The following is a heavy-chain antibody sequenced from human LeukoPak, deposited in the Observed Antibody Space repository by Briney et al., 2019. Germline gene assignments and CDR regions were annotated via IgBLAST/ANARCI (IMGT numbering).Heavy chain of an antibody. CDR1: GGSISGYY. Sequence: SETLFLTCAVYGGSISGYYWSWIRQPPGKGLEWGGEIHYTGATSYSPSLKSRATISIDAFKNQFSLKLNSVTAADTAVYYCARGNILTGYCFDYWGQGSLVTVSS. J-gene: IGHJ4*02. V-gene: IGHV4-34*01. D-gene: IGHD3-9*01. CDR2: IHYTGAT. CDR3: ARGNILTGYCFDY.